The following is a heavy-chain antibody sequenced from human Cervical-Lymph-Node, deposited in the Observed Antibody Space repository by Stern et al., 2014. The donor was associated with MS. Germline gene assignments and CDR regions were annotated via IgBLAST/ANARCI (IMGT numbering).Heavy chain of an antibody. CDR3: ARDNYGDYYSHFDY. V-gene: IGHV3-33*01. D-gene: IGHD4-17*01. CDR2: INYDGSNK. J-gene: IGHJ4*02. CDR1: GFTLTSYN. Sequence: VQLVESGGGVVQPGRSLSLSCGTSGFTLTSYNMHWVRQAPGKGLEWVSLINYDGSNKFYTDSVKGRFTISRDTYRNILYLQMNSLRVEDTAMYFCARDNYGDYYSHFDYWGQGTLVTVSS.